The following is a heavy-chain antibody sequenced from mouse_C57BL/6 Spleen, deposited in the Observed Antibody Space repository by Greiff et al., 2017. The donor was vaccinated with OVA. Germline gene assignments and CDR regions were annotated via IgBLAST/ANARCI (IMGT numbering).Heavy chain of an antibody. Sequence: VQLQQPGAELVMPGASVKLSCKASGYTFTSYWMHWVKQRPGQGLEWIGEIDPSDSYTNYNQKFKGKSTLTVDKSSSTAYMQLSSLTSEDSAVYYCARGGNYVPLFAYWGQGTLVTVSA. J-gene: IGHJ3*01. CDR1: GYTFTSYW. D-gene: IGHD2-1*01. CDR2: IDPSDSYT. CDR3: ARGGNYVPLFAY. V-gene: IGHV1-69*01.